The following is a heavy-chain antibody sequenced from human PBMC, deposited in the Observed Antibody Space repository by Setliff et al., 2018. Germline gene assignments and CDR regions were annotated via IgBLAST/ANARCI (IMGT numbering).Heavy chain of an antibody. J-gene: IGHJ4*02. D-gene: IGHD2-15*01. CDR2: IYSGGST. CDR3: AKRGPYCSGGTCHYYFDY. Sequence: GGSLRLSCAASGFTVSSNYMSWVRQAPGKGLEWVSVIYSGGSTYYADSVKGRFTISRDNSKNTVYLDVNSLRAEDTAVYYCAKRGPYCSGGTCHYYFDYWGQGTLVTVSS. CDR1: GFTVSSNY. V-gene: IGHV3-53*01.